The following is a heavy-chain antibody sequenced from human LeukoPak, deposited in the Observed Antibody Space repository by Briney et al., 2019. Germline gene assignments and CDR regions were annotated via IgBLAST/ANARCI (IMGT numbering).Heavy chain of an antibody. Sequence: SETLSLTCAVSGASINSSNWWSWVRQSPGKGLEWIGEIYHSGSTNYNPSLKSRVTISVDKSKNQFSLKLSSVTAADTAVYYCARGRVVTAILYYYYYYGMDVWGQGTTVTVSS. CDR3: ARGRVVTAILYYYYYYGMDV. D-gene: IGHD2-21*02. V-gene: IGHV4-4*02. CDR1: GASINSSNW. J-gene: IGHJ6*02. CDR2: IYHSGST.